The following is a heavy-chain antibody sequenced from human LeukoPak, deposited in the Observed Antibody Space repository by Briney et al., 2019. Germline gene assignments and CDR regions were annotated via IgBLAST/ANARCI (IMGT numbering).Heavy chain of an antibody. CDR2: ISGSGGST. J-gene: IGHJ5*02. V-gene: IGHV3-23*01. Sequence: GGSLRLSCAASGFTFSSYAMSWVRQAPGKGLEWVSAISGSGGSTYYADSVKGRFTTSRDNSKNTLYLQMNSLRAEDTAVYYCFGYCSGGSCYAFGVDWFDPWGQGTLVTVSS. CDR1: GFTFSSYA. D-gene: IGHD2-15*01. CDR3: FGYCSGGSCYAFGVDWFDP.